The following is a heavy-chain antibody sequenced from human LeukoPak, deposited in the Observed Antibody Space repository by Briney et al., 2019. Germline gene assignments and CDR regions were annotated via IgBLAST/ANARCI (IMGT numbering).Heavy chain of an antibody. Sequence: PSGTLSLTCAGYGWSFSDYYWSWLRQPPGKGLEWIGEINHSGSTNYNPSLKSRVTISVDTSKNQFSLKLSSVTAADTAVYYCARVSSSWSLFDYWGQGTLVTVSS. CDR3: ARVSSSWSLFDY. CDR2: INHSGST. D-gene: IGHD6-13*01. CDR1: GWSFSDYY. J-gene: IGHJ4*02. V-gene: IGHV4-34*01.